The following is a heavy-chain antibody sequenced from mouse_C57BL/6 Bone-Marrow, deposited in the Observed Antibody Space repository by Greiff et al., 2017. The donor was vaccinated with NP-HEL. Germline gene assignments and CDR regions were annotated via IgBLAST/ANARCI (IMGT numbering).Heavy chain of an antibody. CDR3: ARGNYYGGA. Sequence: VQLKQSGPVLVKPGASVKMSCKASGYTFTDYYMNWVKQSHGKSLEWIGVINPYNGGTSYNQKFKGKATLTVDKSSSTAYMELNSLTSEDSAVYYCARGNYYGGAWGQGTTLTVSS. CDR2: INPYNGGT. CDR1: GYTFTDYY. D-gene: IGHD1-1*02. J-gene: IGHJ2*01. V-gene: IGHV1-19*01.